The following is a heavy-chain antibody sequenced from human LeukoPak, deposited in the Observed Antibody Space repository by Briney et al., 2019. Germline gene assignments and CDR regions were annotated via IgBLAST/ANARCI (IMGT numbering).Heavy chain of an antibody. J-gene: IGHJ3*02. Sequence: PSETLSLTCTVSGYSISSGYYWGWIRQPPGKGLEWIGSIYHSGSTYYNPSLKSRVTISVDTSKNQFSLKLSSVTAADTAVYYCARGKATLRSGAAFDIWGQGTMVTVSS. CDR1: GYSISSGYY. V-gene: IGHV4-38-2*02. D-gene: IGHD3-16*01. CDR2: IYHSGST. CDR3: ARGKATLRSGAAFDI.